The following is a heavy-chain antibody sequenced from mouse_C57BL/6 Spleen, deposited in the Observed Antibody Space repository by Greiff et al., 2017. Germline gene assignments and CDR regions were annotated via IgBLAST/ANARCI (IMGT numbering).Heavy chain of an antibody. CDR3: ARGDYGDYAMDY. Sequence: QVQLQQSGAELAKPGASVKLSCKASGYTFTSYWMHLVKQRPGPGLEWIGYINPSSGYTKYNQKFKDKATLTADKSSSTAYMQLSSLTYEDSAVYYCARGDYGDYAMDYWGQGTSVTVSS. D-gene: IGHD2-4*01. CDR2: INPSSGYT. J-gene: IGHJ4*01. CDR1: GYTFTSYW. V-gene: IGHV1-7*01.